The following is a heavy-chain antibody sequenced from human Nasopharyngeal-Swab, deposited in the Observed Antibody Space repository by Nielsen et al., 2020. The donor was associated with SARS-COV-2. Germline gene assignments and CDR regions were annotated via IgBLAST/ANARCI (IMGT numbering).Heavy chain of an antibody. CDR3: ARDGLDYDFWSAYFMDV. V-gene: IGHV3-21*01. D-gene: IGHD3-3*01. CDR1: GFTFNNYN. CDR2: ISSSSSYI. Sequence: GASLKISCAASGFTFNNYNFNWVRQAPGKGLEWVSSISSSSSYIYYADSVKGRFTISRDNAKNSLHLQMNSLRAEDTAVYYCARDGLDYDFWSAYFMDVWGQGTTVTVSS. J-gene: IGHJ6*02.